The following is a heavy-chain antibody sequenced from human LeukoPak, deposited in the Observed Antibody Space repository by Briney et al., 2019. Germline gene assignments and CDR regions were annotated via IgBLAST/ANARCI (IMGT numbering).Heavy chain of an antibody. CDR2: INPNSGGT. Sequence: ASVKVSCKASGYTFTGYYMHWVRQAPGQGLEWMGWINPNSGGTNYAQKFQGWVTMTRDTSISTAYMELSGLRSDDTAVYYCARGSGYSGYERPYYFDYWGQGTLVTVSS. CDR3: ARGSGYSGYERPYYFDY. J-gene: IGHJ4*02. V-gene: IGHV1-2*04. D-gene: IGHD5-12*01. CDR1: GYTFTGYY.